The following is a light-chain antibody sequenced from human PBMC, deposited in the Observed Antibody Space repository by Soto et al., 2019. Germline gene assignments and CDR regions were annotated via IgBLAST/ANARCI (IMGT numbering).Light chain of an antibody. J-gene: IGKJ5*01. CDR3: QQSYSTPGIT. Sequence: DIQLTQSPYSLSASVEERVILTCLASQSISNHLNWYQQKPGKAPKLLIYAASSLQSGVPSRFSGSGSGTDFTLTISSLQPEDFATYYCQQSYSTPGITFGQGTRLEI. CDR1: QSISNH. CDR2: AAS. V-gene: IGKV1-39*01.